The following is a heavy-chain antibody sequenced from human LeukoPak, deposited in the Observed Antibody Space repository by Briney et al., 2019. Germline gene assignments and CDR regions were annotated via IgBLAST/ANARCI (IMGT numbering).Heavy chain of an antibody. CDR2: IIPILGIA. J-gene: IGHJ4*02. CDR1: GGTFSSYA. Sequence: SVKVSCKASGGTFSSYAISWVRQAPGQGLEWMGRIIPILGIANYAQKFQGRVTITADKSTSTANMELSSLRSEDTAVYYCARESDSSGIDYWGQGTLVTVSS. V-gene: IGHV1-69*04. D-gene: IGHD6-25*01. CDR3: ARESDSSGIDY.